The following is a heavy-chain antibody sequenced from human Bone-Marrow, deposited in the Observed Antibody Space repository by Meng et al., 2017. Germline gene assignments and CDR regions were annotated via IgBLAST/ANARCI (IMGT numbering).Heavy chain of an antibody. CDR2: NKSKTDGGTT. CDR3: HKPLYNFYGMDV. Sequence: GGSLRLSCAASRFTLSNDWMSWVRQAPGKGLEWVGLNKSKTDGGTTDYAAPVTGRFSISRDDSNDTLFLQMNSPNTATMIVAAVHKPLYNFYGMDVWGQGTTVTVSS. J-gene: IGHJ6*02. CDR1: RFTLSNDW. D-gene: IGHD3-22*01. V-gene: IGHV3-15*01.